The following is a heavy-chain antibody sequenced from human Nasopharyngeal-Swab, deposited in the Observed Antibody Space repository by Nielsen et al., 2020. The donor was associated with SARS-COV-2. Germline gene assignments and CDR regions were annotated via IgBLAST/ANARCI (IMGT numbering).Heavy chain of an antibody. CDR3: ARDLGYVSPGGYFYYQGMDV. V-gene: IGHV3-7*01. CDR2: IKQDGRET. D-gene: IGHD6-13*01. J-gene: IGHJ6*02. CDR1: GFTFSTYW. Sequence: GGSLRLFCAASGFTFSTYWMSWVRQAPGNGLEWVANIKQDGRETYYVGSVRGRFTISRDNADNSLYLQMNSLRAEDTALYYFARDLGYVSPGGYFYYQGMDVLGPGTTVTVSS.